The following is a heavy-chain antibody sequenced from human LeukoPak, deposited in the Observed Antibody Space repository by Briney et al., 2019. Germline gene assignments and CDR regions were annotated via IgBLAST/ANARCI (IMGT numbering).Heavy chain of an antibody. CDR2: FDPEDGET. J-gene: IGHJ4*02. Sequence: ASVKVSCKASGYTFTGYYMHWVRQAPGKGLEWMGGFDPEDGETIYAQKFQGRVTMTEDTSTDTAYMELSSLRSEDTAVYYCATDLRYLYSYGSNGIDYWGQGTLVTVSS. CDR3: ATDLRYLYSYGSNGIDY. D-gene: IGHD5-18*01. V-gene: IGHV1-24*01. CDR1: GYTFTGYY.